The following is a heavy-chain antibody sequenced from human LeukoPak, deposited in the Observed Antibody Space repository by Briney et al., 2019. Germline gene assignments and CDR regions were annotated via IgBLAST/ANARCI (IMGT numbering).Heavy chain of an antibody. Sequence: GGPRRLSCAASGVTFSSYEMNWVRQAAGKWLDWVSYISSSGSTIYYADSVKGRFTISRDNAKNSLYLQMNSLRAEDTAVYYCARLPLATARYYFDYWGQGTLVTVSS. CDR2: ISSSGSTI. CDR1: GVTFSSYE. J-gene: IGHJ4*02. CDR3: ARLPLATARYYFDY. V-gene: IGHV3-48*03. D-gene: IGHD4-17*01.